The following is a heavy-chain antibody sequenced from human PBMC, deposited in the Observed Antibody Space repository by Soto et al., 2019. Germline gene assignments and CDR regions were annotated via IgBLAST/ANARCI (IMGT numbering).Heavy chain of an antibody. CDR2: ISYDGSNK. Sequence: VQLVESGGGVVQPGRSLRLSCAASGFTFSSYAMHWVRQAPGKGLEWVAVISYDGSNKYYADSVKGRFTISRDNSKNTLYLQMNSLRAEDTAVYYCARDRRHYYYYGMDVWGQGTTVTVSS. J-gene: IGHJ6*02. CDR1: GFTFSSYA. CDR3: ARDRRHYYYYGMDV. V-gene: IGHV3-30-3*01.